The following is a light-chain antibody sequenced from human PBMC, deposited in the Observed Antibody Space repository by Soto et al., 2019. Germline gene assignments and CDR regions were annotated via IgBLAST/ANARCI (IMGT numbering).Light chain of an antibody. CDR1: SGDVGGYNF. Sequence: QSVLTQPPSASGSLGQSVTISCTGTSGDVGGYNFVSWYQHHPGKAPKLLIFAVSQRPSGVPDRFSGSKSGNTASLTVSGLQAEDEAEYYCQSFDSSLSGFYVFGTGTKVTVL. CDR3: QSFDSSLSGFYV. J-gene: IGLJ1*01. V-gene: IGLV2-8*01. CDR2: AVS.